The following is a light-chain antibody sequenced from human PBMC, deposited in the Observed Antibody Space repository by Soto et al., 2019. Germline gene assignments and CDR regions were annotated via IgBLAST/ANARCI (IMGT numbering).Light chain of an antibody. Sequence: EIVLTQSPGTLSLSPGERATLSCRASQSVSSSYLAWCQQKPGQAPRLLIYGASSRATGIPDRFSGSGSGADFTLTISRLEPEDFAVYYCQQYGNSPATFGQGTKVDIK. J-gene: IGKJ1*01. V-gene: IGKV3-20*01. CDR2: GAS. CDR1: QSVSSSY. CDR3: QQYGNSPAT.